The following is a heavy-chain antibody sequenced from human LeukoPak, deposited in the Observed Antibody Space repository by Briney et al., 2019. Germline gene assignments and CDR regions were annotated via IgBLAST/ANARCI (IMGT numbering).Heavy chain of an antibody. D-gene: IGHD3-22*01. CDR3: ARPVPDYYDSSGPKYYFDY. CDR2: IYYSGSS. CDR1: GGSISGYH. J-gene: IGHJ4*02. Sequence: SETLSLTCNVSGGSISGYHWSWIRQPPGKGLEWLGYIYYSGSSNYNPSLKSRVTMSADTSKNQFSLKLSSVTAADTAVYYCARPVPDYYDSSGPKYYFDYWGQGTLVTVSS. V-gene: IGHV4-59*01.